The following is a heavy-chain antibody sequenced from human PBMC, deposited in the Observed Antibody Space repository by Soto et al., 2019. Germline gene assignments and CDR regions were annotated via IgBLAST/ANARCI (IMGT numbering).Heavy chain of an antibody. CDR1: GYSFTSYW. CDR2: IAHRDSDT. D-gene: IGHD3-22*01. Sequence: GASLRISCTASGYSFTSYWISWVRQLPGKGLEWMGRIAHRDSDTNYSPSFKGHVTISADKSISTAYLQWSSLKASDTAIYYCARPLYYYDSSGYPQSGCFDPWGQGTLVTVSS. V-gene: IGHV5-10-1*01. J-gene: IGHJ5*02. CDR3: ARPLYYYDSSGYPQSGCFDP.